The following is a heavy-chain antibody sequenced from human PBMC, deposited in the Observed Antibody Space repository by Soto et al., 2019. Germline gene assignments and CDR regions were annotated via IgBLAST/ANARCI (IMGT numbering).Heavy chain of an antibody. CDR1: GFSLVTNGVG. CDR2: IYWDDDK. J-gene: IGHJ4*02. D-gene: IGHD6-19*01. CDR3: VHRGTYNSDWNGGFVNY. Sequence: SGPTLVNPTQTLTLTCSFSGFSLVTNGVGVGWIRQPPGEALEWLVFIYWDDDKRYSPSLKNRLTITKDTSKNQVVLTMTNMDPVDTATYYCVHRGTYNSDWNGGFVNYWGPGTLVTVSS. V-gene: IGHV2-5*02.